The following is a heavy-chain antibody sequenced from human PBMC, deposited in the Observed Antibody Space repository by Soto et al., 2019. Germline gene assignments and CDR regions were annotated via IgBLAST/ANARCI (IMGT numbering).Heavy chain of an antibody. CDR1: GFTFSSYE. V-gene: IGHV3-48*03. D-gene: IGHD7-27*01. J-gene: IGHJ4*02. CDR2: ISSSGSTI. Sequence: VQLVESGGGLVQPGGSLRLSCAASGFTFSSYEMNWVRQAPGKGLEWVSYISSSGSTIYYADSVKGRFTISRDNAKNSLYLQMNSLRAEDTAVYYCARDRMSLTGSFDYWGQGTLVTVSS. CDR3: ARDRMSLTGSFDY.